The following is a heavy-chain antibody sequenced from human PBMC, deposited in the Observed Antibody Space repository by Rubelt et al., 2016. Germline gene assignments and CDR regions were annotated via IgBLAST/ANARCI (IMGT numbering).Heavy chain of an antibody. V-gene: IGHV1-69*01. D-gene: IGHD1-26*01. Sequence: QVQLVQSGAEVKKPGSSVKVSCKASGGTFSSYAISWVRQAPGQGLEWMGGIIPIFGTENYDMKFEGRFTSTADESTSTAYMELSSLRSEDTAVDYCAREVATDAFDIWGQGRMVTVSS. CDR3: AREVATDAFDI. J-gene: IGHJ3*02. CDR2: IIPIFGTE. CDR1: GGTFSSYA.